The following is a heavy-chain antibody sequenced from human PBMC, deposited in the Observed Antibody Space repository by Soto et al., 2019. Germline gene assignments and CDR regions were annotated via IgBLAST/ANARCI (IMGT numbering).Heavy chain of an antibody. CDR1: GGSVSSGSYY. CDR2: IYYSGST. CDR3: ARDRGSGWYQYGMDV. Sequence: SETLSLTCTVSGGSVSSGSYYWSWIRQPPGKGLEWIGYIYYSGSTNYNPSLKSRVTISVDTSKNQFSLKLSSVTAADTAVYYCARDRGSGWYQYGMDVWGQGTTVTVSS. D-gene: IGHD6-19*01. J-gene: IGHJ6*02. V-gene: IGHV4-61*01.